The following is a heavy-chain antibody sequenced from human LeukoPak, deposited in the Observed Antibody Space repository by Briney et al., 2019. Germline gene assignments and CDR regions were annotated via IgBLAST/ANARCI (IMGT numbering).Heavy chain of an antibody. Sequence: VASVKVSCKASGYTFTGYYMHWVRQAPGQGLEWMGWINPDSGGTNYAQKLQGRVTMTTDTYTSTAYMELRSLRSDDTAVYYCARVEGEQQLGPGHYYYYMDVWGKGTTVTVSS. CDR2: INPDSGGT. D-gene: IGHD6-13*01. CDR1: GYTFTGYY. J-gene: IGHJ6*03. CDR3: ARVEGEQQLGPGHYYYYMDV. V-gene: IGHV1-2*02.